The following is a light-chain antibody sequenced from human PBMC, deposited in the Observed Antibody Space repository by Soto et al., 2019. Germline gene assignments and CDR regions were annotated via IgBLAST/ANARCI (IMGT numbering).Light chain of an antibody. J-gene: IGKJ1*01. CDR1: QSVGTF. CDR3: QQYGSSLPWT. CDR2: ASS. Sequence: EIVLTQSPATLSLSPGKRATLSCRASQSVGTFFAWYQQKPGQAPRLLIYASSNRAAGIPDRFSGSGSGTDFTLTISRLEPEDFAVYYCQQYGSSLPWTFGQGTKVDNK. V-gene: IGKV3-20*01.